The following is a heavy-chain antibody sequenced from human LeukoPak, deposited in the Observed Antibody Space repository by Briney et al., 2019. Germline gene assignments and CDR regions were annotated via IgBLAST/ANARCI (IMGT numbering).Heavy chain of an antibody. CDR2: FEPADGEI. D-gene: IGHD3-9*01. CDR1: GYTLTELS. CDR3: ATGGLYDLLDY. Sequence: ASVKASCKVSGYTLTELSMHWVRQAPGKGLEWMGGFEPADGEIIYAQKFQGRVTMTEDTSTDTAFMELRSLRSEDTAVYYCATGGLYDLLDYWGQGTLVTVSS. J-gene: IGHJ4*02. V-gene: IGHV1-24*01.